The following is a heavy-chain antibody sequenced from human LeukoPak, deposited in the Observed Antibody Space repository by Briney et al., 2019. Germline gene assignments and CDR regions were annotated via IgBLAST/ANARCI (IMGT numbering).Heavy chain of an antibody. CDR3: ARHRGYYDSSGHQGWFDP. Sequence: SETLSLTCTVSGXSXSSSSYYWGWIRQPPGKGLEWIGSXYYSGSTYYNPSLKSRVTISVDTSKNQFSLKLSSVTAADTAVYYCARHRGYYDSSGHQGWFDPWGQGTLVTVSS. CDR2: XYYSGST. CDR1: GXSXSSSSYY. V-gene: IGHV4-39*01. J-gene: IGHJ5*02. D-gene: IGHD3-22*01.